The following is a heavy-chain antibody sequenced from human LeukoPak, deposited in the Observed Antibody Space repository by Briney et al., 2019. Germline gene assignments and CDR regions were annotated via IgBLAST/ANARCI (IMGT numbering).Heavy chain of an antibody. V-gene: IGHV1-18*01. CDR3: ARRVGSGTYLYLFDF. D-gene: IGHD1-26*01. Sequence: ASVKVSCKTSGYTFSHYGISWVRQAPGRGLEWMGWISPYNGNTNFAQSLRDRVTMTTDTSTSTAYMELTGLRSDDTAVYYCARRVGSGTYLYLFDFWGQGTLVTVSS. CDR1: GYTFSHYG. J-gene: IGHJ4*02. CDR2: ISPYNGNT.